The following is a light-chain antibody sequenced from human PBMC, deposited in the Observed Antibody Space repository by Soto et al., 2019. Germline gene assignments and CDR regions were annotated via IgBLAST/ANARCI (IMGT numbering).Light chain of an antibody. CDR3: QQRSNWLPIT. V-gene: IGKV3-11*01. CDR2: DAS. CDR1: QSVSSY. J-gene: IGKJ5*01. Sequence: EIVLTQSPATLSLSPGERATLSCRASQSVSSYLAWYQQKPGQAPRLLIYDASNRATGIPARFSGSGSGTDFTLTISSREPEDFAVYYCQQRSNWLPITFGQGTRLEIK.